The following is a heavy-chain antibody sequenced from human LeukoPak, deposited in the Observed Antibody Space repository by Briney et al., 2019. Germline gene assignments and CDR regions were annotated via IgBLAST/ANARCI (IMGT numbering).Heavy chain of an antibody. Sequence: SETLSLTRAVYGESFSGYYWSWIRQPPGKGLEWIGEINHSGSTNYNPSLKSRVTISVDTSKNQFSLKLSSVTAADTAVYYCARRLYGDPHHAFDIWGQGTMVTVSS. CDR1: GESFSGYY. CDR3: ARRLYGDPHHAFDI. CDR2: INHSGST. V-gene: IGHV4-34*01. D-gene: IGHD4-17*01. J-gene: IGHJ3*02.